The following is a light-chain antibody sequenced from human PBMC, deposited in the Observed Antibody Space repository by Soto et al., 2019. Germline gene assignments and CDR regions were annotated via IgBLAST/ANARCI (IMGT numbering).Light chain of an antibody. CDR3: CSYAGRSTLV. J-gene: IGLJ3*02. CDR1: SSDVGGYNY. Sequence: QSVLTQPRSVSGSPGQSVTISCTGTSSDVGGYNYVSWYQQHPGKAPKLMIYDVSKRPSGVPDRFSGSKSGNTASLTISGLQAEDEVDYYCCSYAGRSTLVFGGGTKATVL. V-gene: IGLV2-11*01. CDR2: DVS.